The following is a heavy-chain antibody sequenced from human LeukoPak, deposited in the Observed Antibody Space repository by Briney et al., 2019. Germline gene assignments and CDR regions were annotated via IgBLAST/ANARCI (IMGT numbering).Heavy chain of an antibody. J-gene: IGHJ4*02. V-gene: IGHV4-30-2*01. CDR1: GGSISSGGYY. CDR3: ARGYCSSTSCYKYYFDY. CDR2: INHSGST. D-gene: IGHD2-2*01. Sequence: SETLSLTCTVSGGSISSGGYYWSWIRQPPGKGLEWIGYINHSGSTYYNPSLKSRVTISVDRSKNQFSLKLSSVTAADTAVYYCARGYCSSTSCYKYYFDYWGQGTLVTVSS.